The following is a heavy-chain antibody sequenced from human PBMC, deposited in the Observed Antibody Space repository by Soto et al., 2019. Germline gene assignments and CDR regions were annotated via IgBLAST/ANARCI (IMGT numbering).Heavy chain of an antibody. J-gene: IGHJ3*01. CDR1: GYTFSNYG. V-gene: IGHV1-18*01. Sequence: QVHLVQSGGEVKKPGASVKISCQTSGYTFSNYGITWVRQAPGQGLEWVGWVNGDSGNTNYAQNMEGRVTMTTDASTATADMELRNLRSDDTATDYCARSTGLNDGSDLWGQGTVVSVSS. CDR2: VNGDSGNT. CDR3: ARSTGLNDGSDL.